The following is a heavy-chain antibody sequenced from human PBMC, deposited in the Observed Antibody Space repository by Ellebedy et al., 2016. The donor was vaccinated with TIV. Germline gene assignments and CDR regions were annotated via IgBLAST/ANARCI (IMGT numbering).Heavy chain of an antibody. V-gene: IGHV3-11*01. J-gene: IGHJ5*02. CDR3: ARGPMVRGGVLWP. Sequence: GGSLRLXCTASGFTFSDYYMTWVRQAPGKGLEWVSYISSPDNTVYYADSVKGRFTMSRDNAKNSLYLQMSSLRAEDTAVYYCARGPMVRGGVLWPWGQGTLVTVSS. D-gene: IGHD3-10*01. CDR1: GFTFSDYY. CDR2: ISSPDNTV.